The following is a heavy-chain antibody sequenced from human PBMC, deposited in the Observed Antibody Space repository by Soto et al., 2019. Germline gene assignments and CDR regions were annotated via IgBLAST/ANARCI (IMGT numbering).Heavy chain of an antibody. Sequence: ASVKVSCKASGYTVTGYYMHGVRQAPGQGLEWMGWINPNSGGTNYAQKFQGRVTMTRDTSISTAYMELSRLRSDDTAVYYCARVNPYDSSGYFDYWGQGTLVTVSS. D-gene: IGHD3-22*01. J-gene: IGHJ4*02. CDR1: GYTVTGYY. V-gene: IGHV1-2*02. CDR2: INPNSGGT. CDR3: ARVNPYDSSGYFDY.